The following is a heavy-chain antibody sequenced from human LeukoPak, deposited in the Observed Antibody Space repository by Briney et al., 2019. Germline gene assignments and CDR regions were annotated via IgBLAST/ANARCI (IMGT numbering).Heavy chain of an antibody. CDR1: GYSISSGYY. D-gene: IGHD2-2*01. J-gene: IGHJ6*03. Sequence: SETLSLTCTVSGYSISSGYYCGWIRQPPGKGLEWIGSIYHSGSTYYNPSLKSRVTISVDTSKNQFSLKLSSVTAADTAVHYCASPGYCGSTSCYYYYMDFWGKGTTVTVSS. V-gene: IGHV4-38-2*02. CDR2: IYHSGST. CDR3: ASPGYCGSTSCYYYYMDF.